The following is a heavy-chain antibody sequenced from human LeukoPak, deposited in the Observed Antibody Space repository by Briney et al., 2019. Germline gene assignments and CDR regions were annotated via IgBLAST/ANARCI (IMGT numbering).Heavy chain of an antibody. D-gene: IGHD5-24*01. CDR3: ARRNVEMATFDAFDI. Sequence: PSETVSLTCTVSGGSISSSSYYWGWIRQPPGKGLEWIGSIYYSGSTYYNPSLKSRVTISVDTSKNQFSLKLSSVTAADTAVYYCARRNVEMATFDAFDIWGQGTMVTVSS. CDR2: IYYSGST. V-gene: IGHV4-39*01. J-gene: IGHJ3*02. CDR1: GGSISSSSYY.